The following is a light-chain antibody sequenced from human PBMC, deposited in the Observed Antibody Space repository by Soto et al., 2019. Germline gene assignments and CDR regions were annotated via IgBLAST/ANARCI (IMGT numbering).Light chain of an antibody. V-gene: IGKV4-1*01. J-gene: IGKJ5*01. Sequence: DIVMTQSPDSLAVSLGERTTINCKSSQSVLYNSNNKNYLAWYQQKPGHPPKLLIYWASTREFGVPDRFSGSGSGTDFTLTISSLQAEDVAVYYCQQYYTTPITFGQGTRLEIK. CDR2: WAS. CDR3: QQYYTTPIT. CDR1: QSVLYNSNNKNY.